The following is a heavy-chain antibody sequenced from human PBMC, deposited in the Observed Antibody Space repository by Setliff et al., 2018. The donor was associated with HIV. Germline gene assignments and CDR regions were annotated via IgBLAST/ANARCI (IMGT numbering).Heavy chain of an antibody. Sequence: SETLSLTCAVYGGSLSDYYWSWIRQPPGMGLEWIGEINQSENTNYNPSLKSRVTISVDTSKSQFSLKLISVTAADTAVYYCAREIPFRGNRHMWDYYGMDVWGQGTTVTVS. V-gene: IGHV4-34*01. CDR3: AREIPFRGNRHMWDYYGMDV. CDR2: INQSENT. D-gene: IGHD3-10*01. CDR1: GGSLSDYY. J-gene: IGHJ6*02.